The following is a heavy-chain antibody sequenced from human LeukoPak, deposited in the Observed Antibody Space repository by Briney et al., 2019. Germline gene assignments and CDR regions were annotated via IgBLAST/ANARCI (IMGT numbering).Heavy chain of an antibody. CDR2: INPNSGGT. D-gene: IGHD3-9*01. Sequence: GASVKVSCKASGYTFTGYYMHWVRQAPGQGLEWMGRINPNSGGTNYAQKLQGRVTMTRDTSISTAYMELSSLRSEDTAVYYCACTIRYFDWLSSHFDYWGQGTLVTVSS. CDR3: ACTIRYFDWLSSHFDY. CDR1: GYTFTGYY. V-gene: IGHV1-2*06. J-gene: IGHJ4*02.